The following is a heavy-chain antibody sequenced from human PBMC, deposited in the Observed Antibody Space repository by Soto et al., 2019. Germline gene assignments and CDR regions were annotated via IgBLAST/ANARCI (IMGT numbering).Heavy chain of an antibody. CDR2: TVPDGSK. CDR3: AREDESSGHAGTFRL. D-gene: IGHD3-22*01. CDR1: GLTLSNTI. J-gene: IGHJ1*01. V-gene: IGHV3-30-3*01. Sequence: QLQLVESGGDVVQPGRSLRLSCAASGLTLSNTILHWIRQSPGKGLEWVGLTVPDGSKQYADSVKDRFSISRDNPRNEMNLEMNSLRLEDTALYFCAREDESSGHAGTFRLWGQGTLVTVSP.